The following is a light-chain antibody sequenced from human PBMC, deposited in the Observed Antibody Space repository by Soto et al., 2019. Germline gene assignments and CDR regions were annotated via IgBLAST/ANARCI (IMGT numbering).Light chain of an antibody. CDR1: SSNVGVNF. CDR2: RND. CDR3: AAWDDSLRGRV. V-gene: IGLV1-47*01. Sequence: QSVLTQPPSASGTPGQRVTISCSVSSSNVGVNFVYWYQHLPGTAPKLLIYRNDQRPSGVPDRFSGSKSGTSSSLAISGLRYEDEADYYCAAWDDSLRGRVFGTGTKVTVL. J-gene: IGLJ1*01.